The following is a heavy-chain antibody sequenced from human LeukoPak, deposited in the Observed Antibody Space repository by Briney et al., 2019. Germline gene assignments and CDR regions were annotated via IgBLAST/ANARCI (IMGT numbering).Heavy chain of an antibody. V-gene: IGHV3-33*01. D-gene: IGHD3-22*01. CDR2: IWYDGSNK. Sequence: GGSLRLSCAASDFTFSSYGMYWVRQAPGKGLEWVAVIWYDGSNKYYADSVKGRFTISRDNSKNTLYLQMNSLRAEDTAVYYCARLADYDSSGYLSYWGQGTLVTVSS. CDR1: DFTFSSYG. CDR3: ARLADYDSSGYLSY. J-gene: IGHJ4*02.